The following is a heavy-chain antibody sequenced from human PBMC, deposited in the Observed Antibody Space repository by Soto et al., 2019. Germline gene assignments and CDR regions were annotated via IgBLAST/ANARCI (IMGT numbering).Heavy chain of an antibody. CDR2: MDHGGTT. Sequence: SETLSLTCTVSGGSINSSTYRWGWIRQPPGKGLEYIGSMDHGGTTYYNPSLKSRVTISEDTSKNQFSLRLSSVTAADTAVYYCARVPDYWGQGILVTVS. J-gene: IGHJ4*02. CDR1: GGSINSSTYR. D-gene: IGHD2-2*01. V-gene: IGHV4-39*01. CDR3: ARVPDY.